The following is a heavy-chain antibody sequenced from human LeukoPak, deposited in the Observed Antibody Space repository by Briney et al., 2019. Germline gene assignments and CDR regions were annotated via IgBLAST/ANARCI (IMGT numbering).Heavy chain of an antibody. D-gene: IGHD3-22*01. V-gene: IGHV4-59*01. J-gene: IGHJ4*02. Sequence: PSETLSLTCTVSGGSISSYYWSWIRQPPGKGLEWTGYIYYSGSTNYNPSLKSRVTISVDTSKNQFSLKLSSVTAADTAVYYCASLTYDSSGYYSHDWGQGTLVTVSS. CDR2: IYYSGST. CDR1: GGSISSYY. CDR3: ASLTYDSSGYYSHD.